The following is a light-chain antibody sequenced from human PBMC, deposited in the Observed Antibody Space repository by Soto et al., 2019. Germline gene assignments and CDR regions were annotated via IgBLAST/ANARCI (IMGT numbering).Light chain of an antibody. CDR1: QSVSKNY. CDR3: QQYGVSPT. CDR2: GAS. Sequence: EIVLTQSPGTLSLSAGEMATLSCRASQSVSKNYLAWYQQKPGQAPRLLIYGASNRATGIPDRFSGSGSGTDFTLSIRRLEPEDFAVDDCQQYGVSPTFGGGTKVDIK. J-gene: IGKJ4*01. V-gene: IGKV3-20*01.